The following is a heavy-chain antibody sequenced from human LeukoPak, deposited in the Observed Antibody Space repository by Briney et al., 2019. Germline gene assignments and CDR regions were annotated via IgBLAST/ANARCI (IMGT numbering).Heavy chain of an antibody. CDR2: MNPNSGNT. D-gene: IGHD3-22*01. Sequence: GSVKVSCKASGYTFTSYDINWVQQATGQGLEWMGWMNPNSGNTGYAQKFQGRVTMTRNTSISTAYMELSSLRSEDTAVYYCARVTYYYDSSGYYSFDYWGQGTLVTVSS. V-gene: IGHV1-8*01. CDR3: ARVTYYYDSSGYYSFDY. CDR1: GYTFTSYD. J-gene: IGHJ4*02.